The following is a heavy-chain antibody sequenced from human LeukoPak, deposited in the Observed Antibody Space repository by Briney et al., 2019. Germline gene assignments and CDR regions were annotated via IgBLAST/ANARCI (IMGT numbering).Heavy chain of an antibody. V-gene: IGHV1-69*05. CDR2: IIPIFGTA. Sequence: SVKVSCKASGGTFSSYAISWVRHAPGQGLEWMGGIIPIFGTANYAQKFQGRVTITTDESTSTAYMELSSLRSEDTAVYYCGRVSGVLLDSSGAYFDYWGQGTLVTVSS. CDR3: GRVSGVLLDSSGAYFDY. D-gene: IGHD3-22*01. CDR1: GGTFSSYA. J-gene: IGHJ4*02.